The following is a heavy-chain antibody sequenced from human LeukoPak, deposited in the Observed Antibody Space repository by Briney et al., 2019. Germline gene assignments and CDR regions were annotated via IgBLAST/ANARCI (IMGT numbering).Heavy chain of an antibody. CDR1: GFTFSSYW. CDR3: AKDFWSGYFFGDMDV. D-gene: IGHD3-3*01. CDR2: IKQDGSEK. J-gene: IGHJ6*03. Sequence: GGSLRLSCAASGFTFSSYWMSWVRQAPGKRLEWVANIKQDGSEKYYVDSVKGRFTTSRDNAKNSLYLQMNSLRAEDTAVYYCAKDFWSGYFFGDMDVWGKGTTVTVSS. V-gene: IGHV3-7*03.